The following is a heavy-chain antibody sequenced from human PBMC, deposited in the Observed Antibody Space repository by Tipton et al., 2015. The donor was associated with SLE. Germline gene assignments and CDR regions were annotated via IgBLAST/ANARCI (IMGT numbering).Heavy chain of an antibody. CDR2: IYYSGST. V-gene: IGHV4-39*07. D-gene: IGHD3-22*01. J-gene: IGHJ5*02. CDR3: ARDLFYDSSGYPSP. CDR1: GGSISSGGYY. Sequence: TLSLTCTVSGGSISSGGYYWSWIRQPPGKGLEWIGSIYYSGSTKYNPSLKSRVTISVDTSKNQFSLKLSSVTAADTAVYYCARDLFYDSSGYPSPWGQGTLVTVSS.